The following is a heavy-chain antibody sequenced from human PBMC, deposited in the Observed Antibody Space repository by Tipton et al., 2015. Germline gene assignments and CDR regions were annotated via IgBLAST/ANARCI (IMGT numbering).Heavy chain of an antibody. CDR1: GGSISNNY. V-gene: IGHV4-59*04. CDR3: ACQDYDSLTRDYQTVDY. Sequence: TLSLTCTVSGGSISNNYWGWIRQPPGKGLERIGSISHSGNTYYNPSLKSRITMSRETPKNQFPLKLTSVTGADTAVYYCACQDYDSLTRDYQTVDYWGQGTLVTVSS. D-gene: IGHD3-9*01. J-gene: IGHJ4*02. CDR2: ISHSGNT.